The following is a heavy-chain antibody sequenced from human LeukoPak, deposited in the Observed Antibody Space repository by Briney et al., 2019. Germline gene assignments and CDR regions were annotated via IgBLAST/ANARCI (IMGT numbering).Heavy chain of an antibody. V-gene: IGHV3-21*01. CDR3: LRESYYAPQLFDY. Sequence: GGSLRLSCAASGGTFSSYSMNWVRQAPGKGLEWVSSVSSSSSYIYYADTVKGRFTISRDNAKNSLYLQMNSLRAEDTAVYYCLRESYYAPQLFDYWGQGTLVTVSS. J-gene: IGHJ4*02. CDR1: GGTFSSYS. D-gene: IGHD1-26*01. CDR2: VSSSSSYI.